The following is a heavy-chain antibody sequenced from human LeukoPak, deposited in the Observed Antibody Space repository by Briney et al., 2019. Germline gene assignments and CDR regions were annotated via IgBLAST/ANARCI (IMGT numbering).Heavy chain of an antibody. CDR3: ARGNYYGMDV. Sequence: GGSLRLSCAASGFTFSSYWMHWVRHAPGKGLLWVSRINSDGTTTYYADSVKGRFTISRDNAKNTLYLQVNSLRAEDTAVYYCARGNYYGMDVWGQGTTVTVSS. CDR2: INSDGTTT. V-gene: IGHV3-74*01. CDR1: GFTFSSYW. J-gene: IGHJ6*02.